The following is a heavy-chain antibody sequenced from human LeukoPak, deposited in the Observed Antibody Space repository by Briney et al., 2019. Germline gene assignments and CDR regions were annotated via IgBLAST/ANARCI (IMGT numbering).Heavy chain of an antibody. CDR2: INPNSGGT. V-gene: IGHV1-2*02. D-gene: IGHD3-22*01. CDR1: GYTFTGYY. Sequence: ASVKVSCKASGYTFTGYYMHWVRQAPGQGLEWMGWINPNSGGTNYAQKFQGRVTMTRDTSTSTVYMELSSLRSDDTAVYYCARDPYYYDSSGYLSHWGQGTVVTVSS. CDR3: ARDPYYYDSSGYLSH. J-gene: IGHJ4*02.